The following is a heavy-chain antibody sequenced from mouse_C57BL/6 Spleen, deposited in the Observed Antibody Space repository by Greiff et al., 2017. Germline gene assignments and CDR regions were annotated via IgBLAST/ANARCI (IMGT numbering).Heavy chain of an antibody. D-gene: IGHD1-1*01. J-gene: IGHJ4*01. CDR3: ARWGGLITTVVARYAMDY. V-gene: IGHV1-78*01. CDR1: GYTFTDHT. Sequence: VKLQESDAELVKPGASVKISCKVSGYTFTDHTIHWMKQRPEQGLEWIGYIYPRDGSTKYNEKFKGKATLTADKSSSTAYMQLNSLTSEDSAVYFCARWGGLITTVVARYAMDYWGQGTSVTVSS. CDR2: IYPRDGST.